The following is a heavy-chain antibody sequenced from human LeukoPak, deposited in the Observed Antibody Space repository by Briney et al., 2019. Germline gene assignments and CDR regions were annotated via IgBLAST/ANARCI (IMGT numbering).Heavy chain of an antibody. D-gene: IGHD3-3*02. Sequence: GGSLRLSCAASGFTFSDYYMSWIRQAPGKGLEWVSYISSSGTTIYYADSVKGRFTISRDNAKNSLYLQMNSLRAEDTAVYYCARGPFLEWLPLDYWGQGTLVTVSS. CDR3: ARGPFLEWLPLDY. CDR1: GFTFSDYY. V-gene: IGHV3-11*01. J-gene: IGHJ4*02. CDR2: ISSSGTTI.